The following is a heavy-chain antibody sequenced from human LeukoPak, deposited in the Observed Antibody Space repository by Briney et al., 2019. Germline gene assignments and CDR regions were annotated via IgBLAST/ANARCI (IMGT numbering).Heavy chain of an antibody. J-gene: IGHJ4*02. Sequence: GGSLRLSCAASGFTFSSYGMHWVRQAPGKGLEWVAVIWYDGSNKYYADSVKGRFTISRDNSKNTLYLQMNSLRAEDTAVYYCAKVLCGGDCYPAGFDYWGQGTLVTVSS. CDR3: AKVLCGGDCYPAGFDY. D-gene: IGHD2-21*02. CDR2: IWYDGSNK. V-gene: IGHV3-33*06. CDR1: GFTFSSYG.